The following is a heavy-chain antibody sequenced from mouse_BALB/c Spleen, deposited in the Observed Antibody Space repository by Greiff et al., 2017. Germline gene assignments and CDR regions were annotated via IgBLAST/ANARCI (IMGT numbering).Heavy chain of an antibody. CDR3: AREGKGDAMDY. CDR2: ISSGSSTI. Sequence: EVNLVESGGGLVQPGGSRKLSCAASGFTFSSFGMHWVRQAPEKGLEWVAYISSGSSTIYYADTVKGRFTISRDNPKNTLFLQMTILRSEDTAMYYCAREGKGDAMDYWGQGTSVTVSS. CDR1: GFTFSSFG. J-gene: IGHJ4*01. V-gene: IGHV5-17*02.